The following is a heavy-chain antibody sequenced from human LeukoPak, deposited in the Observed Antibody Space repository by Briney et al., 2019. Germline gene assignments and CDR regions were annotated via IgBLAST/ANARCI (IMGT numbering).Heavy chain of an antibody. V-gene: IGHV4-39*01. Sequence: PSETLCLTCTVSGGSIYSSHYHWGWIRQPPGKGLEWIGNIYYTGGTYYNPSLESRVTLSVDASKNQFSLRLTYVTAADTAVYYCARLDWNYDVYWGQGTLVAVSS. CDR2: IYYTGGT. CDR1: GGSIYSSHYH. J-gene: IGHJ4*02. CDR3: ARLDWNYDVY. D-gene: IGHD1-7*01.